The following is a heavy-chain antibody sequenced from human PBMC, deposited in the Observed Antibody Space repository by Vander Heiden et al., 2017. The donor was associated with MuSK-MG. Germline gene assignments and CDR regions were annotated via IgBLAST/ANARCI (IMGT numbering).Heavy chain of an antibody. CDR1: GYTFASVG. J-gene: IGHJ3*02. CDR3: ARVDEGSGDI. CDR2: ISAYNGNT. D-gene: IGHD2-15*01. V-gene: IGHV1-18*01. Sequence: QVQLVQSGAGVKKPGSAVKVSCKASGYTFASVGSSWVRQAPGQGSEWMGEISAYNGNTNYAQKLQGRVTMTTDTSTSTAYMELRSLRSDDTAVYYCARVDEGSGDIWGQGTMVTVSS.